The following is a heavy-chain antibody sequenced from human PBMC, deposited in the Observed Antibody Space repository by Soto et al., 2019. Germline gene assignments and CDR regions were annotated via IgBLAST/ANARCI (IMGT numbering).Heavy chain of an antibody. Sequence: ASETLSLTCTVSGGSISSYYWSWVRQPAGKGLEWIGRLYNSGNTNYNPSLKSRVIMSADTSKNQFSLKLSSVTAADTAVYYCARDGSDSYGMDVWGQGTTVTVSS. D-gene: IGHD6-25*01. V-gene: IGHV4-4*07. CDR1: GGSISSYY. CDR2: LYNSGNT. J-gene: IGHJ6*02. CDR3: ARDGSDSYGMDV.